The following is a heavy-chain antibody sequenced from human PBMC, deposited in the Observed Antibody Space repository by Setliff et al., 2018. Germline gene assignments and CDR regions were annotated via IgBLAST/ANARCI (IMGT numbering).Heavy chain of an antibody. Sequence: SETLSLTCTVSGGSISSGSYYWSWIRQPAGKGLEWIGRIYTGGSTNYNPSLKSRVTISLDTSKNHFSLTLTSVTAADTAVYYCALSDHYPFYYDYWGLGTLVTVSS. CDR2: IYTGGST. CDR1: GGSISSGSYY. D-gene: IGHD3-3*01. V-gene: IGHV4-61*02. J-gene: IGHJ4*02. CDR3: ALSDHYPFYYDY.